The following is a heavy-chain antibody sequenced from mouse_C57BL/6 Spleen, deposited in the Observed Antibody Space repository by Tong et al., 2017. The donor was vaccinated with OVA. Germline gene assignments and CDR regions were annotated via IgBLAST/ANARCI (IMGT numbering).Heavy chain of an antibody. Sequence: LARPGASVKMSCKASGYTFTSYWMHWVKQRPGQGLEWIGRIAPGSGSTYYNEMFKGKATLTVDTSSSTAYIQLSSLSSEDSAVYFCARDRYWYFDVWGAGTTVTVSS. CDR2: IAPGSGST. J-gene: IGHJ1*01. CDR1: GYTFTSYW. CDR3: ARDRYWYFDV. V-gene: IGHV1S41*01.